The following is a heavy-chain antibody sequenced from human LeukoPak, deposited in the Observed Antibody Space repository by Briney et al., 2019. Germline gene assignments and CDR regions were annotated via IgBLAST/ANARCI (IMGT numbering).Heavy chain of an antibody. V-gene: IGHV3-23*01. CDR3: AKKKETYYDFWSGYCGDY. D-gene: IGHD3-3*01. CDR1: GLTFSSYA. J-gene: IGHJ4*02. CDR2: ISGSGGST. Sequence: GGSLRLSCAASGLTFSSYAMSWVRQAPGKGLEWVSAISGSGGSTYYADSVKGRFTISRDNSKNTLYLQMNSLRAEDTAVCYCAKKKETYYDFWSGYCGDYWGQGTLVTVSS.